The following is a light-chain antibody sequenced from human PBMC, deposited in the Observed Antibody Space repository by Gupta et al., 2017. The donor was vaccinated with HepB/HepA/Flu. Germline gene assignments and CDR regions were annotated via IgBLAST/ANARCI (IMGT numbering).Light chain of an antibody. CDR2: QDS. Sequence: SYELTQPPSVSVSPGQTASITCSGDKLGAKYACWYQQQPGQSPVLIIYQDSKRPSGIPERFSGSNSGNTATLTISGTQAMDEADYYCQAWDSSRYVVFGGGTKLTVL. V-gene: IGLV3-1*01. CDR3: QAWDSSRYVV. J-gene: IGLJ2*01. CDR1: KLGAKY.